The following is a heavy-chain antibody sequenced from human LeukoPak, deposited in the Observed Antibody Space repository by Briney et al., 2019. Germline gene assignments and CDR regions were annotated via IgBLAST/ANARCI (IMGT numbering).Heavy chain of an antibody. CDR3: ATDVKPYRHDISRYYDN. Sequence: PGGSLRLSCAASGFAFSSYWMHWVRQAPGKGLVWVSRIDSGGSTTSYADSVKGRFTISRDNAKNTLYLQMGSLREEDTAVYYCATDVKPYRHDISRYYDNWGRGTRVSVSS. CDR2: IDSGGSTT. D-gene: IGHD3-22*01. J-gene: IGHJ4*02. V-gene: IGHV3-74*01. CDR1: GFAFSSYW.